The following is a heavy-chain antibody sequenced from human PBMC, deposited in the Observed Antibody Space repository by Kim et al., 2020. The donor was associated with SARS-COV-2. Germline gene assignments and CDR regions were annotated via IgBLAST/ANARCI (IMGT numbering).Heavy chain of an antibody. CDR2: ISYDGSDK. Sequence: GGSLRLSCAASGFTFSTYALHWVRQAPGKGLEGVALISYDGSDKYYSDSVKGRFTISRDNSKNTLYLQMNSLRTEDTAVYYCARDRDSRRVADYWGQGTLVTVSS. V-gene: IGHV3-30*04. CDR1: GFTFSTYA. J-gene: IGHJ4*02. D-gene: IGHD3-10*01. CDR3: ARDRDSRRVADY.